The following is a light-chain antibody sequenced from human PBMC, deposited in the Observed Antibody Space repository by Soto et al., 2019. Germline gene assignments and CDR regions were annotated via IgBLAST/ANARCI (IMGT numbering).Light chain of an antibody. J-gene: IGKJ4*01. V-gene: IGKV3-11*01. CDR2: DAS. Sequence: EIVLTQSPATLSLSPGQRATLSCRASQSVSSYLAWYQQQPGQAPRLLIYDASNRATGIPARFSGRGSGTDFTLTISSLEPEDFVVYYCLQRSAWPLTFGGGTKVEIK. CDR1: QSVSSY. CDR3: LQRSAWPLT.